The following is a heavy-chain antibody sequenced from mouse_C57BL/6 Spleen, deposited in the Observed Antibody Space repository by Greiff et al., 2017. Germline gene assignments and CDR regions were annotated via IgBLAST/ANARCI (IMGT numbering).Heavy chain of an antibody. J-gene: IGHJ1*03. CDR3: TRKEIYYGPNWYFGV. V-gene: IGHV5-9-1*02. CDR2: ISSGGDYI. D-gene: IGHD2-1*01. Sequence: EVQLVESGEGLVKPGGSLKLSCAASGFTFSSYAMSWVRQTPEKRLEWVAYISSGGDYIYYADNVKGRFTISRDNARNTLYLQMKSLKSEDTAMYYFTRKEIYYGPNWYFGVWGTGTTVTVAS. CDR1: GFTFSSYA.